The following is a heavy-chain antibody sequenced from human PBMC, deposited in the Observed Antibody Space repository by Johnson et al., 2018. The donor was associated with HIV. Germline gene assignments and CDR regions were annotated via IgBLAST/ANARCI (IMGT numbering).Heavy chain of an antibody. CDR2: TKSKTDGGTT. CDR3: TTEPFAFDI. CDR1: GFTFSDAW. J-gene: IGHJ3*02. Sequence: PGGSLRLSCAASGFTFSDAWMSWVRQAPGKGLEWVGRTKSKTDGGTTDYAAPVKGRFTISRDDSKNTLYLQMNSLKTEDTAVYYCTTEPFAFDIWGQGTMVTVSS. V-gene: IGHV3-15*01.